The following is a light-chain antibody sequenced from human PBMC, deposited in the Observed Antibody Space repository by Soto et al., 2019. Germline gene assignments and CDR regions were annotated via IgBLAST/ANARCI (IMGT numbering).Light chain of an antibody. CDR2: NXF. CDR3: QQYGSTLGT. CDR1: HSISIY. Sequence: SRHSRGIHLLPPESRALLSCRATHSISIYLACDQRKPGQAPRVXIVNXFNRAKGSPDRLSGSGSGTDFTLPIIRREPHDSALDYYQQYGSTLGTFGRGTKVDIK. J-gene: IGKJ4*01. V-gene: IGKV3-20*01.